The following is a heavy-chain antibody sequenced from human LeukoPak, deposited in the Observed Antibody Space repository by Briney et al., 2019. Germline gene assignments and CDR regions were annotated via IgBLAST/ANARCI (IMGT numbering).Heavy chain of an antibody. V-gene: IGHV4-59*08. D-gene: IGHD6-19*01. J-gene: IGHJ5*02. CDR2: AYYSGST. CDR3: ARNSAVATSRSWFDP. Sequence: SETLSLTCSVFDGSISNYYWSWIRQPPGKGLEWIGYAYYSGSTTYNPSLENRVTISVDTSKNQFSLKLTAVTAADTAVYYCARNSAVATSRSWFDPWGQGTLVTVSS. CDR1: DGSISNYY.